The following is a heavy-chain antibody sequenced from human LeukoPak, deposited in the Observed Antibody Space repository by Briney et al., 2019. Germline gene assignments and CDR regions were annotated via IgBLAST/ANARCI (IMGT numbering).Heavy chain of an antibody. J-gene: IGHJ4*02. V-gene: IGHV3-33*01. CDR3: ARDGHTDYGDYSFLFDY. CDR1: GFTFSSYG. D-gene: IGHD4-17*01. Sequence: GRSLRLSCAASGFTFSSYGMHWVRQAPGKGLEWVAVIWYDGSNKYYADSVKGRFTISRDNSKNTLYLQMNSLRAEDTAVYHCARDGHTDYGDYSFLFDYWGQGTLVTVSS. CDR2: IWYDGSNK.